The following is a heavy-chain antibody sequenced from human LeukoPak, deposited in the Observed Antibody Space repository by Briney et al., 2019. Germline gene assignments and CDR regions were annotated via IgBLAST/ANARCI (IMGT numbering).Heavy chain of an antibody. CDR2: TNWNGVNT. Sequence: GGSLRLSCTASGFTFDVYAMHWVRQAPGKGLEWVSGTNWNGVNTNYADSLKGRFTISRDNAKNSLYLQMNALTMDDTAFYYCAKDLGNSGHDAFDVWGPGTMVTVSS. D-gene: IGHD5-12*01. CDR3: AKDLGNSGHDAFDV. V-gene: IGHV3-9*01. J-gene: IGHJ3*01. CDR1: GFTFDVYA.